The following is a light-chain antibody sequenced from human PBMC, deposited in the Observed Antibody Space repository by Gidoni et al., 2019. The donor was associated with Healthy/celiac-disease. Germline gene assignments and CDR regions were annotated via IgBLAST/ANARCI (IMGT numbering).Light chain of an antibody. V-gene: IGKV3-11*01. CDR1: QSVSSN. Sequence: EIVLTQSPATLSLSPGERATLSCRASQSVSSNLAWYQQKPGQAPRPLIYHASNRATGIPARFSGSGSGTDFTLTISSLEPEDFAVYYCQQRSNWPPLTFGGGTKVEIK. CDR2: HAS. CDR3: QQRSNWPPLT. J-gene: IGKJ4*01.